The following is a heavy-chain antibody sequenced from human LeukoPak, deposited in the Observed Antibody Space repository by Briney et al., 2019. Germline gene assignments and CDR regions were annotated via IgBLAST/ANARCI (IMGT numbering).Heavy chain of an antibody. Sequence: GGSLRLSCAASGFTFSSYWMHWVRQAPGGGLVWVSRTNPDGSSTNYADSVKGRFTVSRDNAKNTLFLQMNSLRAEDTAVYYCAGIGYNYGSDAFDIWGQGTMLTVSS. CDR1: GFTFSSYW. J-gene: IGHJ3*02. CDR2: TNPDGSST. D-gene: IGHD5-18*01. V-gene: IGHV3-74*01. CDR3: AGIGYNYGSDAFDI.